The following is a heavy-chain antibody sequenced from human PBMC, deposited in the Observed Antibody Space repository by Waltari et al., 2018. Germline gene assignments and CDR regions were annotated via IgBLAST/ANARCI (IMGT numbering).Heavy chain of an antibody. J-gene: IGHJ4*02. V-gene: IGHV3-11*04. CDR3: VRFLEWLSLFDY. D-gene: IGHD3-3*01. CDR2: ISSRGSTI. Sequence: QVQLVESGGGLVKPGGSLRLSCAASGFTFSDYYMSWIRQAPGKGLEWVSDISSRGSTIYYADSVKGRFTISRDNAKNSLYLQMNSLRAEDTAVYYCVRFLEWLSLFDYWGQGTLVTVSS. CDR1: GFTFSDYY.